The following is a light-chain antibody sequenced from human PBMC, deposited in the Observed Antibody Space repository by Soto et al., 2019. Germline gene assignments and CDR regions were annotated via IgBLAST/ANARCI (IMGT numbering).Light chain of an antibody. CDR1: QSVSRY. CDR2: DAS. J-gene: IGKJ5*01. Sequence: EIVLTQSPDTLCLSPGERATLSCRASQSVSRYLAWYQQKPGQAPRLLIYDASNRATGIPARFSGSGSGTDFTLTISSLEPEDFAVYYCQQRSSWPITFGQGTRLEIK. V-gene: IGKV3-11*01. CDR3: QQRSSWPIT.